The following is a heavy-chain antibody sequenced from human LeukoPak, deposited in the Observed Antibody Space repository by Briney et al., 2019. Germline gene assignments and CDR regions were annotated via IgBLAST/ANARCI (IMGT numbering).Heavy chain of an antibody. J-gene: IGHJ4*02. D-gene: IGHD3-22*01. CDR2: ISGSGDTT. CDR1: GFIFTNYA. V-gene: IGHV3-23*01. CDR3: ARDRDSSGYYRGSFDY. Sequence: GGSLRLSCAASGFIFTNYAMSWVRQAPGKGLAWVSGISGSGDTTYHADSVKGRFTISRDNSKNMLFLQMNSLRAEDTAVYYCARDRDSSGYYRGSFDYWGQGTLVTVSS.